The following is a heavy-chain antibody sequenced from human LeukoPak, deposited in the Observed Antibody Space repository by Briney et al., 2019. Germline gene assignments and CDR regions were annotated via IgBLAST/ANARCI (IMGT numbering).Heavy chain of an antibody. CDR2: INPNSGGT. V-gene: IGHV1-2*02. D-gene: IGHD2-15*01. J-gene: IGHJ4*02. CDR3: ARGYCSGGSCYLVY. CDR1: GYTFTGYY. Sequence: ASVKVSCKASGYTFTGYYKHWVRQAPGQGLEWMGWINPNSGGTNYAQKFQGRVTMTRDTSISTAYMELSRLRSDDTAVYYCARGYCSGGSCYLVYWGQGTLVTVSS.